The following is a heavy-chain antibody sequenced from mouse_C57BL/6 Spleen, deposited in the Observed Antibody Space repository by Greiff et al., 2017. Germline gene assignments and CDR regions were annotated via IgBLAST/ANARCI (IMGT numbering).Heavy chain of an antibody. Sequence: EVQRVESGGGLVQPGGSLSLSCAASGFTFTDYYMSWVRQPPGKALEWLGFIRNKANGYTTEYSASVKGRFTISRDNSQSILYLQMNALRAEDSATYYCARYTTTAHYFDYWGQGTTLTVSS. D-gene: IGHD1-2*01. V-gene: IGHV7-3*01. CDR2: IRNKANGYTT. CDR1: GFTFTDYY. J-gene: IGHJ2*01. CDR3: ARYTTTAHYFDY.